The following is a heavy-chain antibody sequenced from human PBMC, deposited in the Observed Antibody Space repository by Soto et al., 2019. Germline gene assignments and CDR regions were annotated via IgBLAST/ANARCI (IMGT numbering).Heavy chain of an antibody. CDR2: IIPIFGTA. D-gene: IGHD6-19*01. J-gene: IGHJ6*02. Sequence: VKVSCKASGGTFSSYAISWVRQAPGQGLEWMGGIIPIFGTANYAQKFQGRVTITADESTSTAYMELSSLRSEDTAVYYCARYPRGGWLATDDYYYYGMDVWGQGTTVTVSS. CDR3: ARYPRGGWLATDDYYYYGMDV. V-gene: IGHV1-69*13. CDR1: GGTFSSYA.